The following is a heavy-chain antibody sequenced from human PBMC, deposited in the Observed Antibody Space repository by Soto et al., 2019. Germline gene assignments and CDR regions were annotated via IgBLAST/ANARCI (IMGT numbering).Heavy chain of an antibody. J-gene: IGHJ6*03. CDR2: INHSGST. CDR1: GGSFCGYY. Sequence: PSESLSLTCAVYGGSFCGYYWSWIRQPPGKGLEWIGEINHSGSTNYNPSLKSRVTISVDTSKNQFSLKLSSVTAADTAVYYCAASGVGYYYYMDVWGKGTTVTVSS. CDR3: AASGVGYYYYMDV. D-gene: IGHD3-10*01. V-gene: IGHV4-34*01.